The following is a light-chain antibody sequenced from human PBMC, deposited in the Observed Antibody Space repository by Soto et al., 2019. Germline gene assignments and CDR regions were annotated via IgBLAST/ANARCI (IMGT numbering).Light chain of an antibody. CDR1: QSISSY. J-gene: IGKJ5*01. V-gene: IGKV1-39*01. Sequence: DIQMTHSPSSLSASVGDRVTITCRASQSISSYLNWYQQKPGKAPKLLIYAASSLQSGVPSRFSGSGSGTDFTLTISSLQPDDFATYYCQQYNRYSLTFGQGTRLEIK. CDR2: AAS. CDR3: QQYNRYSLT.